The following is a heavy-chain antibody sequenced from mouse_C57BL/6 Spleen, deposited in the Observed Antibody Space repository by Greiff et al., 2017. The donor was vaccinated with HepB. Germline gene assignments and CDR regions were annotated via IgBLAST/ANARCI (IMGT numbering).Heavy chain of an antibody. CDR3: ARGGGFPFAY. CDR2: INYDGSST. J-gene: IGHJ3*01. V-gene: IGHV5-16*01. CDR1: GFTFSDYY. Sequence: EVKVEESEGGLVQPGSSMKLSCTASGFTFSDYYMAWVRQVPEKGLEWVANINYDGSSTYYLDSLKSRFIISRDNAKNILYLQMSSLKSEDTATYYCARGGGFPFAYWGQGTLVTVSA.